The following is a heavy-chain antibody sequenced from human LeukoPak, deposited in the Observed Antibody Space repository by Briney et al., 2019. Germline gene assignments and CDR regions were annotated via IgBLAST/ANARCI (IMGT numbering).Heavy chain of an antibody. CDR3: ARGVGDYYDSSGYSYFDY. J-gene: IGHJ4*02. Sequence: ASVKVSCKASGYTFTSYGISWVRQAPGQGLEWMGWISAYNGNTNYAQKLQGRVTMTRDISTSTVYMELSSLRSEDTAVYYCARGVGDYYDSSGYSYFDYWGQGTLVTVSS. CDR2: ISAYNGNT. D-gene: IGHD3-22*01. CDR1: GYTFTSYG. V-gene: IGHV1-18*01.